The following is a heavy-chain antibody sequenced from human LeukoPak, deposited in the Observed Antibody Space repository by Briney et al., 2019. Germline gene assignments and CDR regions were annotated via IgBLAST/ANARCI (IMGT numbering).Heavy chain of an antibody. CDR3: ARGSTYDSSGYYADYYYYYMDV. Sequence: SETLSLTCTVSGGSISSYYWSWIRQPPGKGLEWIGYIYYSGSTNYNPSLKSRVTISVDTSKNQFSLKLSSVTAADTAVYYCARGSTYDSSGYYADYYYYYMDVWGKGTTVTVSS. D-gene: IGHD3-22*01. J-gene: IGHJ6*03. CDR1: GGSISSYY. CDR2: IYYSGST. V-gene: IGHV4-59*08.